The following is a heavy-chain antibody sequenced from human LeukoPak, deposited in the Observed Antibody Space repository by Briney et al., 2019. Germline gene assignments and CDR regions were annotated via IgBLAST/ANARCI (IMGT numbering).Heavy chain of an antibody. CDR2: INSDGINT. V-gene: IGHV3-74*01. D-gene: IGHD6-13*01. CDR1: GFTFSNYW. CDR3: AKDTGSYIAAADY. J-gene: IGHJ4*02. Sequence: GGSLRLSCAASGFTFSNYWMHWVRQAPGKGLVWVSRINSDGINTSYADSVKGRFTISRDNAKNTLNLQMNSLRAEDTALYYCAKDTGSYIAAADYWGQGTLVTVSS.